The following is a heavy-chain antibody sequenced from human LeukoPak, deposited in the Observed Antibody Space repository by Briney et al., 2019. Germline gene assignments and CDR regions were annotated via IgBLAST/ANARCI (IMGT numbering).Heavy chain of an antibody. CDR1: GGSISSGTYY. V-gene: IGHV4-31*03. J-gene: IGHJ5*02. Sequence: SETLSLTCTVSGGSISSGTYYWSWIRQHPGKGLEWLGYIYYSGSTYYNPSLKSRVSTSVATSKNQFSLKLRSVTAADTAVYYCARDLTYYYGSGSHWFDPWGQGTLVTVSS. CDR2: IYYSGST. CDR3: ARDLTYYYGSGSHWFDP. D-gene: IGHD3-10*01.